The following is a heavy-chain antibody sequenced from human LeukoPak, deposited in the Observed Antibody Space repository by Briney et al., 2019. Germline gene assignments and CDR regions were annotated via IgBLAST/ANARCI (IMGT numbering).Heavy chain of an antibody. D-gene: IGHD3-22*01. Sequence: GGSLRLSCAASGFTFSSYGMHWVRQAPGKGLEWVAVISYDGSNKYYADSVKGRFTISRDNSKNTLYLQMNSLRAEDTAVYYCARGPMIVAQFDYWGQGTLVTVSS. CDR3: ARGPMIVAQFDY. CDR1: GFTFSSYG. J-gene: IGHJ4*02. CDR2: ISYDGSNK. V-gene: IGHV3-30*03.